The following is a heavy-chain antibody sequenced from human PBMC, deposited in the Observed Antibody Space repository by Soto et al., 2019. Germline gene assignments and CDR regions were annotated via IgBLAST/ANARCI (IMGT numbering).Heavy chain of an antibody. D-gene: IGHD3-16*01. CDR1: GFIFSDYA. CDR3: AKVAGGLGYFDL. V-gene: IGHV3-23*01. CDR2: ISATGGNI. Sequence: GGSLRLSCVASGFIFSDYAMTWIRQAPGKGLEWVATISATGGNIEYRESLKGRFTISRDNSKKMVYLLINGLTADDTAVYYCAKVAGGLGYFDLWGRGTLVTVSS. J-gene: IGHJ2*01.